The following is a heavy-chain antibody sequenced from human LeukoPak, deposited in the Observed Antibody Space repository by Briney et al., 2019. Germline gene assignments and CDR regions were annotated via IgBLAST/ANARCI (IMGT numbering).Heavy chain of an antibody. J-gene: IGHJ4*02. Sequence: GGSLRLSCIASGFTFSNNWMSWVRQAPGKGLEWVASVNKDASEKSYVGSVKGRFTISRDNAKSSLFLQMSSLGVEDTAVYYCARGPPYGSRSGYFDLWGQGTLVTVSA. CDR1: GFTFSNNW. CDR3: ARGPPYGSRSGYFDL. CDR2: VNKDASEK. D-gene: IGHD3-10*01. V-gene: IGHV3-7*01.